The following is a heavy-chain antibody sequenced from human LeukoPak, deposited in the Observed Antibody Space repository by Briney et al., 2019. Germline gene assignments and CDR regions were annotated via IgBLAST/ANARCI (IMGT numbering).Heavy chain of an antibody. CDR3: ARGPFYYDSSGYYDY. CDR2: INPSGGST. CDR1: GYTFTSYY. Sequence: GASVKVSCKASGYTFTSYYMHWVRQAPGQGLEWMGIINPSGGSTSYAQKFQGRVTMTRDMSTSTVYMELSSLRSEDTAVHYCARGPFYYDSSGYYDYWGQGTLVTVSS. V-gene: IGHV1-46*01. D-gene: IGHD3-22*01. J-gene: IGHJ4*02.